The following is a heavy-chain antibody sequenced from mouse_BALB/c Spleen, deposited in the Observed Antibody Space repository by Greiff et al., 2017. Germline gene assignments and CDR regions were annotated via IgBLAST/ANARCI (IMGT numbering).Heavy chain of an antibody. Sequence: LKESGPGILQPSQTLSLTCSFSGFSLSTSGMGVSWIRQPSGKGLEWLAHIYWDDDKRYNPSLKSRLTISKDTSRNQVFLKITSVDTADTATYYCARNYYGYWAMDYWGQGTSVTVSS. J-gene: IGHJ4*01. CDR1: GFSLSTSGMG. D-gene: IGHD1-2*01. V-gene: IGHV8-12*01. CDR2: IYWDDDK. CDR3: ARNYYGYWAMDY.